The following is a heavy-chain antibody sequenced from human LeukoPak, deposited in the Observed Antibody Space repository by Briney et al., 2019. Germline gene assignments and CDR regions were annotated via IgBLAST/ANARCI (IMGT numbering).Heavy chain of an antibody. V-gene: IGHV4-39*02. CDR2: IDNSGST. Sequence: PSETLSLTCTVSGGSISGSSYNWGWIRQPPGKGLEWIGSIDNSGSTSYNPSLKSRATISADTSKDQFSLKLSSVTAADTAVYYCAREKIGYYDGSGRGWFDPWGQGTLVTVSS. D-gene: IGHD3-22*01. CDR3: AREKIGYYDGSGRGWFDP. CDR1: GGSISGSSYN. J-gene: IGHJ5*02.